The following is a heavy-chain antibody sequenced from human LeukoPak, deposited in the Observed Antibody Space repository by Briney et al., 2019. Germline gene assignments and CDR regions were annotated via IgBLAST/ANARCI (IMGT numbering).Heavy chain of an antibody. CDR2: ISGSGGST. D-gene: IGHD3-22*01. Sequence: GGSLRLSCAASGFTFSSYAMSWVRQAPGKGLEWVSAISGSGGSTYYADSVKGRFTISRDNSKNTLYLQMNSLRAEDTAVYYCARSRYYDSSGYPYYFDYWGQGTLVTVSS. V-gene: IGHV3-23*01. J-gene: IGHJ4*02. CDR1: GFTFSSYA. CDR3: ARSRYYDSSGYPYYFDY.